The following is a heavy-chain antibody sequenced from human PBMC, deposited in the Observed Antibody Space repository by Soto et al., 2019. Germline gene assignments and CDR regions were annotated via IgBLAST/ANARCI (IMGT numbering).Heavy chain of an antibody. J-gene: IGHJ5*02. CDR2: ISAYNGNT. V-gene: IGHV1-18*01. CDR3: ARGRVHWFAP. Sequence: ARQANGQGLEWMGWISAYNGNTNYAQKLQGRVTMTTDTSTSTAYMELRSLRSDYTAVDYCARGRVHWFAPWGQGTLVTVS.